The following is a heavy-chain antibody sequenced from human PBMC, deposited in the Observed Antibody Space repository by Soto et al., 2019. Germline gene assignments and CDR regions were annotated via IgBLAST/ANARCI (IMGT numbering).Heavy chain of an antibody. CDR2: INHSGST. J-gene: IGHJ6*02. CDR1: GGSFSGYY. CDR3: ARVTSNYSGYYYYGMDV. Sequence: SETLSLTCAVYGGSFSGYYWSWIRQPPGKGLEWIGEINHSGSTNYNPSLKSRVTILVDTSKNQFSLKLSSVTAADTAVYYCARVTSNYSGYYYYGMDVWGQGTTVTVSS. D-gene: IGHD4-4*01. V-gene: IGHV4-34*01.